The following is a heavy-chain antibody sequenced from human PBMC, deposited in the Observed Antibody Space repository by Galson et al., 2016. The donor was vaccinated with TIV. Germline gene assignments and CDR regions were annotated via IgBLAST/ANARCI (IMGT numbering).Heavy chain of an antibody. Sequence: SLRLSCAASGFTFSSFGMHWVRQAPGKGLEWVALIRYDGSRRYYADSVKGRFTISRDDSKSTLYLQMNGLRRYDSAVYYCAGGVVAHTYYFYGMDVWGQGTTVTVSS. CDR2: IRYDGSRR. V-gene: IGHV3-30*02. J-gene: IGHJ6*02. D-gene: IGHD3-3*01. CDR1: GFTFSSFG. CDR3: AGGVVAHTYYFYGMDV.